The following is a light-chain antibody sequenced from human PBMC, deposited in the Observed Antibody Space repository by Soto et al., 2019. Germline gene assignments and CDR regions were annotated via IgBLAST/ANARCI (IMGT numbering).Light chain of an antibody. V-gene: IGKV1-39*01. Sequence: VHMSQSPSSLSASVGYRVTITCLASQSISNYLNWYQQKPGKAPNLLIYIASNLHSGVPSRFSGSGSGTDFTLTISSLQPEDFATYYCQQSYSTPYTFGQGTKVDIK. CDR3: QQSYSTPYT. CDR1: QSISNY. CDR2: IAS. J-gene: IGKJ2*01.